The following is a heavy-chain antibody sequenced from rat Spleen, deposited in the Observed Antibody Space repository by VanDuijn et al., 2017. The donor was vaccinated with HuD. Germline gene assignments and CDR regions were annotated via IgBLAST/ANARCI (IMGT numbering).Heavy chain of an antibody. CDR1: GFTFNNYW. J-gene: IGHJ2*01. D-gene: IGHD1-11*01. Sequence: EVQLVESGGGLVQPGRSLKLSCVASGFTFNNYWMSWIRQAPGKGLEWVASITNTGGSIYYPDSVKGRFTISRDNAQNTLYLQMDSLRSEDTATYYCARDRGYSPNYFDYWGQGVMVTVSS. V-gene: IGHV5-31*01. CDR2: ITNTGGSI. CDR3: ARDRGYSPNYFDY.